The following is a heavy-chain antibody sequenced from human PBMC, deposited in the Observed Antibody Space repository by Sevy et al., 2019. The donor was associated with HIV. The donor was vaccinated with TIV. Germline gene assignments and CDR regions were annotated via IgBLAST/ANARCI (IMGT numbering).Heavy chain of an antibody. Sequence: GGSLRLSCAASGFTFSSFGMNWVRQAPGKGLEWISYISHSTNTRLYAASVTGRFSFSRDNARNSLYLQMNSLRAEETAVYYCARESYFYDTTTFPENDYWGRGTLVTVSS. CDR1: GFTFSSFG. D-gene: IGHD3-22*01. CDR3: ARESYFYDTTTFPENDY. J-gene: IGHJ4*02. CDR2: ISHSTNTR. V-gene: IGHV3-48*01.